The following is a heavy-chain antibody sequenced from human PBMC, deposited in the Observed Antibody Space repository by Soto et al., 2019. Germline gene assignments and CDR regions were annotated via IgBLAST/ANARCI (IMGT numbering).Heavy chain of an antibody. V-gene: IGHV1-18*01. CDR1: GYTFTSYG. CDR3: ARRHYDILTGYYPPDY. D-gene: IGHD3-9*01. J-gene: IGHJ4*02. Sequence: QVPLVQSGAEVKKPGASVKVSCKASGYTFTSYGISWVRQAPGQGLEWMGWISAYNGNTNYAQKLQGRVTMTTDTSTSTAYMELRSLRSDDTAVYYCARRHYDILTGYYPPDYWGQGTLVTVSS. CDR2: ISAYNGNT.